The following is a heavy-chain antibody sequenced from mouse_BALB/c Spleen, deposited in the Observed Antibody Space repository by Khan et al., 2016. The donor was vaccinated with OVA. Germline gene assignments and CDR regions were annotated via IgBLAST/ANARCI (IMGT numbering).Heavy chain of an antibody. CDR3: ARGWRVAY. CDR1: GYTFTDYA. J-gene: IGHJ3*01. V-gene: IGHV1S137*01. Sequence: VQLQESGAELVRPGVSVKISCKGSGYTFTDYAMHWVKQSHAKSLEWIGVISTYYDDADYNQRFQGKASMTVDSSSSTAYLELARLTSEDSAIYYCARGWRVAYWGQGTLVTVSA. CDR2: ISTYYDDA.